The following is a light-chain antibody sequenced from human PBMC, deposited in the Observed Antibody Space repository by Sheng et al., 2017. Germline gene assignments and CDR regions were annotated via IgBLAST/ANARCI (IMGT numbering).Light chain of an antibody. CDR2: HAS. Sequence: AIQLTQSPSSLSASIGDRVTITCRASQAISSALAWYQQKPGKPPNLLIYHASTLEGGVPSRFSGSGSGTDFTLTISSLQPEDSATYSCQQFSSFPLTFGQGTRLEIK. J-gene: IGKJ5*01. V-gene: IGKV1-13*02. CDR1: QAISSA. CDR3: QQFSSFPLT.